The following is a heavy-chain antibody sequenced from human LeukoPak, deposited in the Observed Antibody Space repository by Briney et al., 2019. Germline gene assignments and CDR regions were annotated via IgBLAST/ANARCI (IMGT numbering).Heavy chain of an antibody. CDR2: IYYSGST. CDR3: ARDDRASDIVATH. D-gene: IGHD5-12*01. J-gene: IGHJ4*02. Sequence: PSETLSLTCTVSGGSISSSSYYWGWIRQPPGKGLEWIGSIYYSGSTYYNPSLKSRVTISVDTSKNQFSLKLSSVTAADTAVYYCARDDRASDIVATHWGQGTLVTVSS. CDR1: GGSISSSSYY. V-gene: IGHV4-39*07.